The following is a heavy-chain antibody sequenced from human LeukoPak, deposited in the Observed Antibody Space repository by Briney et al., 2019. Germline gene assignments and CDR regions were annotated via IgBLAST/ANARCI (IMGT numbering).Heavy chain of an antibody. D-gene: IGHD2-2*01. V-gene: IGHV4-39*01. CDR3: ARHVLGYCSSTSCSSGNFDY. CDR1: GGSISSSSYY. J-gene: IGHJ4*02. Sequence: SETLSLTCTVSGGSISSSSYYWGWIRQPPGKGLEWIGTIYYSGSTYYNPSLKSRVTISVDTSKNQFSLKLSSVTAADTAVYYCARHVLGYCSSTSCSSGNFDYRGQGTLVTVSS. CDR2: IYYSGST.